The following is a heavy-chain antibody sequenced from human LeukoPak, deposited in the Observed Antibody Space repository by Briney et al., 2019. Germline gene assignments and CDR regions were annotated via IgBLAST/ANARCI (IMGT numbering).Heavy chain of an antibody. D-gene: IGHD3-22*01. CDR3: ARRVSGYYYDY. CDR2: IIPIFGTA. Sequence: ASVKVSCKASGGTFSSYAISWVRQAPGQGLEWMGGIIPIFGTANCAQKFQGRVTITADESTSTAYMELSSLRSEDTAVYYCARRVSGYYYDYWGQGTLVTVSS. CDR1: GGTFSSYA. V-gene: IGHV1-69*01. J-gene: IGHJ4*02.